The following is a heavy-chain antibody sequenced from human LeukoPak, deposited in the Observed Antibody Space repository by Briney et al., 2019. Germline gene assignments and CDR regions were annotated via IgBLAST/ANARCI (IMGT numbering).Heavy chain of an antibody. Sequence: SETLSLTCSVSGGSISSYYWSWIRQPPGKGLEWIGYIFYSGSTNCNPSLKSRVTISVDTSKNQFSLNLSSVTAADTAIYYCARDTGYLGSNYGMDVWGQGTTVTVSS. CDR3: ARDTGYLGSNYGMDV. J-gene: IGHJ6*02. V-gene: IGHV4-59*01. CDR1: GGSISSYY. CDR2: IFYSGST. D-gene: IGHD3-22*01.